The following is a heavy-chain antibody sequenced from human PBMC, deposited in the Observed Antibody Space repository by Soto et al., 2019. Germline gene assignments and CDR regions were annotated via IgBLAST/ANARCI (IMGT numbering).Heavy chain of an antibody. V-gene: IGHV1-69*06. Sequence: VKVACKAAGGPLSSYAISWGRQSPGQGLEWMGGIIPIFGTANYAQKFQGRVTITADKSTSTAYMELSSLRSEDTAVYYCARDGIFGSPTTVTRDSYYYYGMDVWGQRTTVTVSS. D-gene: IGHD4-17*01. J-gene: IGHJ6*02. CDR3: ARDGIFGSPTTVTRDSYYYYGMDV. CDR2: IIPIFGTA. CDR1: GGPLSSYA.